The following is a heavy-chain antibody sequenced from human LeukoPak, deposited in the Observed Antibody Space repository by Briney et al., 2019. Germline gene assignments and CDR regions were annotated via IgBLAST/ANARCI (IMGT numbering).Heavy chain of an antibody. CDR2: INPDTGAT. CDR1: GYTFTGYY. Sequence: ASVKVSCKASGYTFTGYYMNWVRQAPGQGLEWMGWINPDTGATDIAQKFQGRVTMTRDTSISAAYMELSRLRSDDTAVYYCTRDHCSYINCYEDYYYGMDVWGQGTTVTVSS. J-gene: IGHJ6*02. V-gene: IGHV1-2*02. CDR3: TRDHCSYINCYEDYYYGMDV. D-gene: IGHD2-2*01.